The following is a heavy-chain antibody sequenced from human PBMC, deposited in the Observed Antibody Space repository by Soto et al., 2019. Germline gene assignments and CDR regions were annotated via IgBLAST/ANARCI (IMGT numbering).Heavy chain of an antibody. CDR1: GGSFSGYY. CDR3: ARVERRVVVTAIQYFQH. Sequence: SETLSLTCAVYGGSFSGYYWSWIRQPPGKGLKWIGEINHSGSTNYNPSLKSRVTISVDTSRNQFSLKLSSVTAADTAVYYCARVERRVVVTAIQYFQHWGQGTLVTVS. V-gene: IGHV4-34*01. J-gene: IGHJ1*01. D-gene: IGHD2-21*02. CDR2: INHSGST.